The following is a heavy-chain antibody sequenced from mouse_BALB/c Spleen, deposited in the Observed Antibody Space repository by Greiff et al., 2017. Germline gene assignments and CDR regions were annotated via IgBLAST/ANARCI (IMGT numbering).Heavy chain of an antibody. CDR3: ARGGNYWFAY. CDR1: GYAFSSYW. Sequence: VKLVESGAELVRPGSSVKISCKASGYAFSSYWMNWVKQRPGQGLEWIGQIYPGDGDTNYNGKFKGKATLTADKSSSTAYMQLSSLTSEDSAVYFCARGGNYWFAYWGQGTLVTVSA. D-gene: IGHD2-1*01. V-gene: IGHV1-80*01. J-gene: IGHJ3*01. CDR2: IYPGDGDT.